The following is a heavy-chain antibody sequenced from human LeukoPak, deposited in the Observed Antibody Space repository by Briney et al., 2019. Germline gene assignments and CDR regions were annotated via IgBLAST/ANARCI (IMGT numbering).Heavy chain of an antibody. D-gene: IGHD3-22*01. CDR2: INWNGGST. Sequence: GGSLRLSCAASGFTFDDYGMSWVRQAPGKGLEWVSGINWNGGSTGYADSVKGRFTISRDNAKNSLYLQMNSLRAEDTAVYYCAKDHTYYYDSSGYPWGQGTLVTVSS. CDR1: GFTFDDYG. V-gene: IGHV3-20*04. CDR3: AKDHTYYYDSSGYP. J-gene: IGHJ5*02.